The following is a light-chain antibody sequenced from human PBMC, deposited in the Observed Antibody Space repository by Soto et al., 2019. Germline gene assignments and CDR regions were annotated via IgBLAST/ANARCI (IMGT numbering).Light chain of an antibody. CDR3: QQYYSTPPVT. Sequence: DIVMTQSPDSLAVSLGERATINCKSSQSVLYSSNNKNYLAWYQQKPGQPPKLLNYWASTRESGVPDRFSGSGSGTDFTLTISSLQAEDVAVYYCQQYYSTPPVTFGPGTKVDIK. V-gene: IGKV4-1*01. J-gene: IGKJ3*01. CDR1: QSVLYSSNNKNY. CDR2: WAS.